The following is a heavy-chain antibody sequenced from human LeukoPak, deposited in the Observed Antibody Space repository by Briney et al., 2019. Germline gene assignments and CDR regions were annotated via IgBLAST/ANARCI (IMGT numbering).Heavy chain of an antibody. D-gene: IGHD4-11*01. CDR3: ARKGTLTTYYYYMDV. CDR2: IKRDGSEK. V-gene: IGHV3-7*01. J-gene: IGHJ6*03. CDR1: GFTFSNAG. Sequence: GGSLRLSCTASGFTFSNAGMNWVRQAPGKGLEWVANIKRDGSEKYYVDSVKGRFTISRDNAENSLSLQMNNLRAEDTAVYYCARKGTLTTYYYYMDVWGKGTTVTISS.